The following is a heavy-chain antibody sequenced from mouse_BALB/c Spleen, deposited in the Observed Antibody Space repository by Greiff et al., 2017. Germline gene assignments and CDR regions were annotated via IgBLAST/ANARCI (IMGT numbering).Heavy chain of an antibody. CDR3: TRGAYYGPAWFAY. Sequence: QVQLKESGAELVKPGASVKLSCKASGYTFTSYYMYWVKQRPGQGLEWIGEINPSNGGTNFNEKFKSKATLTVDKSSSTAYMQLSSLTSEDSAVYYCTRGAYYGPAWFAYWGQGTLVTVSA. CDR2: INPSNGGT. CDR1: GYTFTSYY. V-gene: IGHV1S81*02. D-gene: IGHD1-2*01. J-gene: IGHJ3*01.